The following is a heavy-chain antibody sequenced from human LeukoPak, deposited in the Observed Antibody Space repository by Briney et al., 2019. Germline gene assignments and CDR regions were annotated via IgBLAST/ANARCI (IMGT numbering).Heavy chain of an antibody. V-gene: IGHV3-23*01. CDR3: ATVDTAMVFTFYY. Sequence: EAGGSLRLSCAASGFTFSSYGMSWVRQAPGKGLEWVSAISGSGGSTYYADSVKGRFTISRDNSKNTLYLQMNSLRAEDTAVYYCATVDTAMVFTFYYWGQGTLVTVSS. J-gene: IGHJ4*02. CDR2: ISGSGGST. D-gene: IGHD5-18*01. CDR1: GFTFSSYG.